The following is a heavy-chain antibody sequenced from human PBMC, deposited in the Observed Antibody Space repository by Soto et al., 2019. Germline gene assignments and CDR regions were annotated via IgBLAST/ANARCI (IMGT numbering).Heavy chain of an antibody. J-gene: IGHJ4*02. Sequence: QVQLVESGGGVVQPGRSLRLSCAASGFTFSSYGMHWVRQAPGKGLEWVADIGSDGRNKNYADSVKGRFTISRDNSKNTLYLQMNSLRAEDTAVYYCGRGMRWKYDSRGYFAYLGQGSLVTVSS. D-gene: IGHD3-22*01. V-gene: IGHV3-33*01. CDR2: IGSDGRNK. CDR1: GFTFSSYG. CDR3: GRGMRWKYDSRGYFAY.